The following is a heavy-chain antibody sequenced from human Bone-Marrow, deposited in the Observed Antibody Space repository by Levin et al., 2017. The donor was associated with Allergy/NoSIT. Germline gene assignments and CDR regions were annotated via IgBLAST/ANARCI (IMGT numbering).Heavy chain of an antibody. J-gene: IGHJ6*02. CDR3: SIEGGHCSGGSCYLLPFYYGMDV. D-gene: IGHD2-15*01. CDR2: IKSRNDGGTT. V-gene: IGHV3-15*01. CDR1: GFNFTNAW. Sequence: GGSLRLSCAASGFNFTNAWMSWVRQAPGKGLEWVGRIKSRNDGGTTDYAAPVKGRFIISKDVSKNTLYLQMNSLKTQDTAVYYCSIEGGHCSGGSCYLLPFYYGMDVWGQGTTVTVSS.